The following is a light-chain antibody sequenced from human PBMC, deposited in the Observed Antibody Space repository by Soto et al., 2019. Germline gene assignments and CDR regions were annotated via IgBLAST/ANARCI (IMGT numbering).Light chain of an antibody. J-gene: IGKJ1*01. CDR1: ESVGRF. CDR2: DAS. V-gene: IGKV3-11*01. Sequence: EIVLTQSPATLSLSPGERATLSCRASESVGRFLAWYQQKPGQAPRLLIHDASNRATGIPARFSGSGSGTDFTLTISSLEPEDFAVYYCHQRTNWPPETFGQGTKVEIK. CDR3: HQRTNWPPET.